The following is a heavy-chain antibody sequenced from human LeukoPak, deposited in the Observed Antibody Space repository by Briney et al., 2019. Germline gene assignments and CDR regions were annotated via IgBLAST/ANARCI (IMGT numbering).Heavy chain of an antibody. CDR2: ISWNSGSI. CDR3: AKGRPLRFLEWSTPFDY. D-gene: IGHD3-3*01. J-gene: IGHJ4*02. V-gene: IGHV3-9*01. Sequence: GGSLRLSCAASGFTFDDYAMRWVRQAPGKGLEWVSGISWNSGSIGYADSVKGRFTISRDNAKNSLYLQMNSLRAEDTALYYCAKGRPLRFLEWSTPFDYWGQGTLVTVSS. CDR1: GFTFDDYA.